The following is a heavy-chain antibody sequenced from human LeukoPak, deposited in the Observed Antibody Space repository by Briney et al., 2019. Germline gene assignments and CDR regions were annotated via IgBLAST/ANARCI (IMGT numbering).Heavy chain of an antibody. D-gene: IGHD5-18*01. V-gene: IGHV4-34*01. Sequence: SETLSLTCAVYGGSFSGYYWSWIRQPPGKGLEWIGEINHSGSTNYNPPPKSRVTISVDTSKNQFSLKLSSVTAADTAVYYCARAGYSYGHQHLNFDYWGQGTLVTVSS. J-gene: IGHJ4*02. CDR2: INHSGST. CDR3: ARAGYSYGHQHLNFDY. CDR1: GGSFSGYY.